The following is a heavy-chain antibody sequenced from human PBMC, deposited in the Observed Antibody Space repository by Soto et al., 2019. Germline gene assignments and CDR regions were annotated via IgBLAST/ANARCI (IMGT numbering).Heavy chain of an antibody. J-gene: IGHJ4*02. D-gene: IGHD3-22*01. V-gene: IGHV1-46*01. CDR2: INASGGST. CDR1: GYTFPSYY. CDR3: ARVRRSSGYYYGY. Sequence: AAVKVACKASGYTFPSYYMHCVRQAPGQGLEWMGIINASGGSTSYAQKFQGRVTMTRDTSTSTVYMELSSLRSEDTAVYYCARVRRSSGYYYGYWGQGTPVTVSS.